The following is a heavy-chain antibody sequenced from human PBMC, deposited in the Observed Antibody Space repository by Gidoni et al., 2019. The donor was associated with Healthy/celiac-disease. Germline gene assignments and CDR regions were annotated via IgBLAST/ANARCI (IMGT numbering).Heavy chain of an antibody. J-gene: IGHJ3*02. CDR3: ARAWNGKRQPMATLVHDAFDI. D-gene: IGHD1-1*01. Sequence: QVQLVQSGAEVTKPGASVKVSCKASGSTFTSYYMHWVRQAPGKGLEWMGIINPRGGSTSYEQKCQGRVTMTRETSTSTVYMELSSLRSEDTAVYYCARAWNGKRQPMATLVHDAFDIWGQGTMVTVSS. V-gene: IGHV1-46*01. CDR2: INPRGGST. CDR1: GSTFTSYY.